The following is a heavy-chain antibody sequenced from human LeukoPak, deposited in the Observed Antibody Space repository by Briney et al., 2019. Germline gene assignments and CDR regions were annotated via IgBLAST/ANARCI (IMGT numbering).Heavy chain of an antibody. CDR1: GGSISSYY. CDR3: ARGRVSSSSWYSTYYYYFYMDV. V-gene: IGHV4-59*01. J-gene: IGHJ6*03. CDR2: IYYSGST. Sequence: SETLSLTCTVSGGSISSYYWSWIRQPPGKGLEWIGYIYYSGSTTYKSSLKSRVTISLGTSKNQFSLKLSSVTAADTAVYYCARGRVSSSSWYSTYYYYFYMDVWGKGTTVTVSS. D-gene: IGHD6-13*01.